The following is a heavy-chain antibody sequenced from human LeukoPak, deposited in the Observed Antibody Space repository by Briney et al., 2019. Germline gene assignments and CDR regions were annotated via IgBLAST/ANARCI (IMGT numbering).Heavy chain of an antibody. CDR1: GYAFTSYG. Sequence: ASVKVSCKASGYAFTSYGISWVRQAPGQGLEWMGWISAYNGNTNYAQKLQGRVTMTTDTSTSTAYMELRSLRSDDTAVYYCARDGCGGDCQLVVYGMDVWGQGTTVTVSS. CDR3: ARDGCGGDCQLVVYGMDV. V-gene: IGHV1-18*01. CDR2: ISAYNGNT. J-gene: IGHJ6*02. D-gene: IGHD2-21*02.